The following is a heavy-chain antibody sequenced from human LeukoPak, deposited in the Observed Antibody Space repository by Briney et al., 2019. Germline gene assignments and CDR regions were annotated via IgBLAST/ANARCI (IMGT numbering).Heavy chain of an antibody. D-gene: IGHD3-3*01. CDR2: IYYSGST. Sequence: SETLSLTCTVSGGSISSSSYYWGWIRQPPGKGLEWIGSIYYSGSTYYNPSLKSRVTISVDTSKNQFSLKLSSVTAADTAVYYCARDEYDFWSGYYYPDYWGQGTLVTVSS. V-gene: IGHV4-39*07. CDR3: ARDEYDFWSGYYYPDY. CDR1: GGSISSSSYY. J-gene: IGHJ4*02.